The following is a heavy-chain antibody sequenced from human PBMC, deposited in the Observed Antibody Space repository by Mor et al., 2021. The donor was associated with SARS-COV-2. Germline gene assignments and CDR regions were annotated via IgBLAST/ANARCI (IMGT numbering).Heavy chain of an antibody. CDR3: ARVWGSGTLDV. Sequence: EWISYISGGSTTTYYADSVKGRFTISRDNDKNSLYLQMNSLRDEDTAVYYCARVWGSGTLDVWGQGTTVTVSS. D-gene: IGHD3-10*01. J-gene: IGHJ6*02. CDR2: ISGGSTTT. V-gene: IGHV3-48*02.